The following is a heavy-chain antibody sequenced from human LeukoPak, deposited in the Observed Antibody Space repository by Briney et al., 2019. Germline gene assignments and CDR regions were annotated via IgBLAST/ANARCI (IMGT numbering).Heavy chain of an antibody. D-gene: IGHD3-9*01. Sequence: GASAKVSCKASGYTFTNHYMHWVRQAPGQGLEWLGLISPSGDKTWNAQKFQGRVTMTRDTSISTAYMELSRLRSDDTAVYYCARDRSKYYDILTGYVNWGQGTLVTVSS. CDR1: GYTFTNHY. J-gene: IGHJ4*02. CDR2: ISPSGDKT. V-gene: IGHV1-46*01. CDR3: ARDRSKYYDILTGYVN.